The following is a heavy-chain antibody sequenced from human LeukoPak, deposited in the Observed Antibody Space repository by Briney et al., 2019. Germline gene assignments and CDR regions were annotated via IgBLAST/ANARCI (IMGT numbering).Heavy chain of an antibody. CDR2: INPSGGST. J-gene: IGHJ6*03. CDR1: GYTFTSYY. Sequence: GASVKVSCKASGYTFTSYYMHWVRQAPGQGLEWMGIINPSGGSTSYAQKFQGRVTMTRDTSISTAYMELSRLRSDDTAVYYCARSGDCSSTSCYLYYYYYMDVWGKGTTVTVSS. D-gene: IGHD2-2*01. CDR3: ARSGDCSSTSCYLYYYYYMDV. V-gene: IGHV1-46*01.